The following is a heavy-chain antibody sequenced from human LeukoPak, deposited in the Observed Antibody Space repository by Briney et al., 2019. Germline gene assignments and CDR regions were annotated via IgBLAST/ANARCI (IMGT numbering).Heavy chain of an antibody. CDR3: ARTTTPHYYGSGSYALGY. J-gene: IGHJ4*02. Sequence: SLRLSCAASGFTFCTYAMHWVPQGPGKGLECVAVILYYVSNKYSAASVKGRITISRDNSKNTLYLQMSSLSAEDTAVYYCARTTTPHYYGSGSYALGYWGQGTLVTVHS. CDR2: ILYYVSNK. CDR1: GFTFCTYA. D-gene: IGHD3-10*01. V-gene: IGHV3-30-3*01.